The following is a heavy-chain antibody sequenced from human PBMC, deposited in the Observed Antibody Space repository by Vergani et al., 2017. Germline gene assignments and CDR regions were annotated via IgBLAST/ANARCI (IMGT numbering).Heavy chain of an antibody. Sequence: QVQLVQSGAEVKKPGSSVKVSCKASGGTFSSYAISWVRQAPGQGLKWMGGIIPIFGTANYAQKFQGRVTITADESTSTAYMELSSLRSEDTAVYYCARATRHYYDSYWYFDLWGRGTLVTVSS. CDR1: GGTFSSYA. CDR3: ARATRHYYDSYWYFDL. D-gene: IGHD3-22*01. V-gene: IGHV1-69*01. J-gene: IGHJ2*01. CDR2: IIPIFGTA.